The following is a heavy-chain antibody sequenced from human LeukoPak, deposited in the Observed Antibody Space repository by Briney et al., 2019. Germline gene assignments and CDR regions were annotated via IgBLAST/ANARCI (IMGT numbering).Heavy chain of an antibody. J-gene: IGHJ6*02. CDR3: ALEYCSGGSCYPNYYYYGMDV. CDR2: ISSSGSTI. D-gene: IGHD2-15*01. V-gene: IGHV3-48*03. Sequence: GGSLRLSCSASGFTFNRFYLHWVRQAPGKGLEWVSYISSSGSTIYYADSVKGRFTISRDNAKNSLYLQMNGLRAEDTAVYYCALEYCSGGSCYPNYYYYGMDVWGQGTTVTVSS. CDR1: GFTFNRFY.